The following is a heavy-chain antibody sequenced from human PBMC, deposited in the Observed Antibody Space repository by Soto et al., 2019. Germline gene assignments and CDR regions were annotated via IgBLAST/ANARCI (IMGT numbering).Heavy chain of an antibody. J-gene: IGHJ4*02. D-gene: IGHD2-21*02. Sequence: QVQLQQWGAGLLKPSETLSLTCAVYGDSFSGYYCSWIRQPPGKGLEWIGEVNHSGSTNYNPSLKRRVSISVDTSKNQFSLRLRYVTAADTALYYCATPSVECGGDCYYFDNWGQGTLVTVSS. V-gene: IGHV4-34*01. CDR1: GDSFSGYY. CDR3: ATPSVECGGDCYYFDN. CDR2: VNHSGST.